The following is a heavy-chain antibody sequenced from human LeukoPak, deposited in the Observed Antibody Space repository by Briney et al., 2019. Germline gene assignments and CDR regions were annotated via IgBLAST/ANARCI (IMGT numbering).Heavy chain of an antibody. J-gene: IGHJ4*02. V-gene: IGHV3-23*01. D-gene: IGHD6-19*01. CDR1: GFTFSSYA. Sequence: HPGGSLRLSCAASGFTFSSYAMSWLRQAPGKGLEWVSSISGSGGSTEYADSVKGRFTISRDNSKNTLYLQMNSLRAEDTAVYYCAKSSSVWYHFDYWGQGTLVTVSS. CDR3: AKSSSVWYHFDY. CDR2: ISGSGGST.